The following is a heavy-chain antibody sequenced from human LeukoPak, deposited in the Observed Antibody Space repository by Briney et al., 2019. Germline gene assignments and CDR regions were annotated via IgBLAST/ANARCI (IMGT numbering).Heavy chain of an antibody. CDR2: IIPIFGTA. Sequence: ASVKVSCKASGGTFISYAISWVRQAPGQGLEWMGGIIPIFGTANYAQKFQGRVTITADESTSTAYMELSSLRSEDTAVYYCARGGRDYDILTGYSQPLDYWGQGTPVTVSS. D-gene: IGHD3-9*01. CDR1: GGTFISYA. J-gene: IGHJ4*02. CDR3: ARGGRDYDILTGYSQPLDY. V-gene: IGHV1-69*13.